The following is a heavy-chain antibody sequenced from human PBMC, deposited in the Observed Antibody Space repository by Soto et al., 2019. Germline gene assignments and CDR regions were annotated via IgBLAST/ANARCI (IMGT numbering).Heavy chain of an antibody. CDR1: GYTFTSYD. V-gene: IGHV1-8*01. CDR3: TRGDF. J-gene: IGHJ4*02. CDR2: MTPSSGNT. Sequence: QVQLVQSGAEAKKPGASVTVSCQASGYTFTSYDINWVRLATGQGLEWMGFMTPSSGNTGYAQKFQGRFTLTRSTSIRTAYLELSRLRSDDTAVYYCTRGDFWGQGTLVTVSS.